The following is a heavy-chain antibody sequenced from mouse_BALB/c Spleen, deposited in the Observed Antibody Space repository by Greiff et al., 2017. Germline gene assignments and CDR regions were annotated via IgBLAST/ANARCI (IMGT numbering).Heavy chain of an antibody. Sequence: EVQGVESGGGLVQPGGSRKLSCAASGFTFSSFGMHWVRQDPEKGLEWVAYISSGSSTINYADKVKGRFNISRDNPKITLFLQMTSLRSEDTAMCYCESRLTALDYWGQGTTVTVSS. CDR3: ESRLTALDY. CDR2: ISSGSSTI. V-gene: IGHV5-17*02. CDR1: GFTFSSFG. D-gene: IGHD2-12*01. J-gene: IGHJ4*01.